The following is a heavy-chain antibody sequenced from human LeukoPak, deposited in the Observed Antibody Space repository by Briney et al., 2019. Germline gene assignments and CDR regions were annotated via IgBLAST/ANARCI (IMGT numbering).Heavy chain of an antibody. V-gene: IGHV4-59*01. J-gene: IGHJ4*02. D-gene: IGHD1-26*01. CDR2: IYYSGSS. CDR3: ARSSSTGSYWADY. CDR1: GGSISTYY. Sequence: KASETLSLTCTVSGGSISTYYLSWVRQPPGKGLEWIGYIYYSGSSNYNPSLRSRVTISVDTSKNQFSLKLSSVTAADTAVYYCARSSSTGSYWADYWGQGTVVTVSS.